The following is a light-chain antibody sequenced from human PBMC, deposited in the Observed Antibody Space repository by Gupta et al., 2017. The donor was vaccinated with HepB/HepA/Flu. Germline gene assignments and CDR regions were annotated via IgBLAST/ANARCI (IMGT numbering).Light chain of an antibody. V-gene: IGKV4-1*01. CDR3: QQYDNTPWT. Sequence: DIVMMQSPEFLAVALGGKATINCKSGQNVIYSSNNKNYLAWYQQKPGQPPKLLMYWASTRDAGVPDRFSGSGSGTDFTLTISSLQAEDVAVYYCQQYDNTPWTFGQGTKVEIK. J-gene: IGKJ1*01. CDR1: QNVIYSSNNKNY. CDR2: WAS.